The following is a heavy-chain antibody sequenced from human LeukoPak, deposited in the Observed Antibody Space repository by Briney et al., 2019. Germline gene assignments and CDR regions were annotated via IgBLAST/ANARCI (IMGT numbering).Heavy chain of an antibody. Sequence: GGSLRLSCAASGFTFNRYGMHWVRQAPGKGLEWVAFIWHDGTNQSYADSVKGRFTISRDNSKKMLYVQMSSLQVEDTAVYYCARDWYYDTSGYLHYWGQGTLVTVSS. CDR3: ARDWYYDTSGYLHY. J-gene: IGHJ4*02. CDR1: GFTFNRYG. D-gene: IGHD3-22*01. V-gene: IGHV3-33*01. CDR2: IWHDGTNQ.